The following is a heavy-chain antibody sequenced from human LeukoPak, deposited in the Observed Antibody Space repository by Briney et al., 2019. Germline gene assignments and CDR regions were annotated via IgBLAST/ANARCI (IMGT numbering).Heavy chain of an antibody. CDR2: ISYDGSNK. V-gene: IGHV3-30*04. D-gene: IGHD3-22*01. CDR3: AREGPDSSGHYSIYYFDY. CDR1: GFTFSSYA. J-gene: IGHJ4*02. Sequence: GGSLRLSCAASGFTFSSYAMHWVRQAPGKGLEWVAVISYDGSNKYYADSVKGRFTISRDNSKNTLYLQMNSLRAEDTAVYYCAREGPDSSGHYSIYYFDYWGQGTLVTVSS.